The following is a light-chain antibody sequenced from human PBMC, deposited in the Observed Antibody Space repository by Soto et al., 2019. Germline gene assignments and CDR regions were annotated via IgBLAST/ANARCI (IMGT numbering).Light chain of an antibody. CDR3: SSYAGSNNYV. Sequence: QSVLPQPPSASGSPGQSVTISCTGTSGDVGGYNYVSWYQQHPDKAPKLMIFEVSERPSGVPDRFSASKSGNTASLTVSGLQAEDEADYYCSSYAGSNNYVFGTGTKVTVL. CDR2: EVS. J-gene: IGLJ1*01. CDR1: SGDVGGYNY. V-gene: IGLV2-8*01.